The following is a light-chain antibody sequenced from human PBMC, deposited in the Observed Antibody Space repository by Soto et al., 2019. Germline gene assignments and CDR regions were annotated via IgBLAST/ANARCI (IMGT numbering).Light chain of an antibody. Sequence: QSALTQPRSVSGSPGQSVTISCTGTSSDIGGYNYVSWYQQHPGKAPKLMIYDVSKRPSGVPDRFSGSKSGNTASLTISGLQAEDEADYYSCSYAGSLLVFGTGTKLTVL. CDR3: CSYAGSLLV. V-gene: IGLV2-11*01. CDR1: SSDIGGYNY. CDR2: DVS. J-gene: IGLJ1*01.